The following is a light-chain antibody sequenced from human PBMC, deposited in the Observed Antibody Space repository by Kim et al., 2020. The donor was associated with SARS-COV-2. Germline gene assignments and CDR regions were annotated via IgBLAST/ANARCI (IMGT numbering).Light chain of an antibody. Sequence: GQRVNISFSGSSSNIGSNNVNWYQHLPGTAPKLLIYSNNQRPSGVPDRFSGSKSDTSASLAISGLQSEDETDYYCAAWDDSLDAWVFGGGTQLTVL. V-gene: IGLV1-44*01. J-gene: IGLJ3*02. CDR2: SNN. CDR3: AAWDDSLDAWV. CDR1: SSNIGSNN.